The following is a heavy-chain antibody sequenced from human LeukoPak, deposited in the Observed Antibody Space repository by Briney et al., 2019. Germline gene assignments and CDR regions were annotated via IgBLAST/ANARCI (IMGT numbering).Heavy chain of an antibody. Sequence: ASVKVSCKASGYTFTGYYMHWVRQAPGQGLEWVGWINPNSGGTSYAQKFQGRVTMTRDTSISTAYMELSRLRSDDTAVYYCARQATPLAAFDIWGQETLVTVSS. CDR3: ARQATPLAAFDI. V-gene: IGHV1-2*02. J-gene: IGHJ3*02. D-gene: IGHD5-12*01. CDR1: GYTFTGYY. CDR2: INPNSGGT.